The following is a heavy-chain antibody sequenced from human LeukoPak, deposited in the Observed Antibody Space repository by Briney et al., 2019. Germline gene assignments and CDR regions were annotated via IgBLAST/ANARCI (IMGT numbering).Heavy chain of an antibody. CDR3: ARLTYYYDSSGYGYDIPAFDI. V-gene: IGHV3-53*01. CDR1: GFTVSSNY. CDR2: IYSGGST. Sequence: GGSLRLSCAASGFTVSSNYMSWVRQAPGKGLEWVSVIYSGGSTYYADSVKGRFTISRDNSKNTLYLQMNSLRAEDTAVYYCARLTYYYDSSGYGYDIPAFDIWGQGTMVTVSS. J-gene: IGHJ3*02. D-gene: IGHD3-22*01.